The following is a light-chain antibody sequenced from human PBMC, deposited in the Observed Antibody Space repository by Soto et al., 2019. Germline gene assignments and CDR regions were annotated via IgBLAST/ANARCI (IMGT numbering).Light chain of an antibody. J-gene: IGKJ4*01. V-gene: IGKV3-11*01. CDR3: QQRSSWPLT. CDR1: QSVNRY. CDR2: DAA. Sequence: VLTQSPATLSLSPGERAALSCRASQSVNRYIAWYQQKPGQAPRLLIYDAANRATDIPTRFSGSGSGTDFTLTISSLEPEDFAVDYCQQRSSWPLTFGGGTKVEIK.